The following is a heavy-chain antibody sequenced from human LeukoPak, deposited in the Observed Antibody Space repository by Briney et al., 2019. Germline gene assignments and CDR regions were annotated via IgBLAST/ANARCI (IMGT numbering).Heavy chain of an antibody. CDR1: GGSISSYY. V-gene: IGHV4-59*12. CDR2: IYYSGST. CDR3: AREDYDILTGYYYFDY. J-gene: IGHJ4*02. Sequence: SETLSLTCTVSGGSISSYYWSWIRQPPGKGLEWIGYIYYSGSTYYNPSLKSRVTISVDTSKNQFSLKLSSVTAADTAVYYCAREDYDILTGYYYFDYWGQGTLVTVSS. D-gene: IGHD3-9*01.